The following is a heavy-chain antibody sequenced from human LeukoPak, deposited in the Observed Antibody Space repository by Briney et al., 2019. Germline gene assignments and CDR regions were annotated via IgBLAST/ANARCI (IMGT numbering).Heavy chain of an antibody. V-gene: IGHV4-30-2*01. CDR1: GGSISSGGYY. D-gene: IGHD5-18*01. Sequence: SQTLSLTCTVSGGSISSGGYYWSWIRQHPGKGLEWIGYIYHSGSTYYNPSLKSRVTISVDRSKNQFSLKLSSVTAADTAVYYCARDSVSYGDYFDYWGQGTLVTVSS. CDR3: ARDSVSYGDYFDY. J-gene: IGHJ4*02. CDR2: IYHSGST.